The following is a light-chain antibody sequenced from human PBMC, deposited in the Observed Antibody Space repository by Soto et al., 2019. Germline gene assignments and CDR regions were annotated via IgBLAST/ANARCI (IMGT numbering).Light chain of an antibody. J-gene: IGKJ1*01. CDR1: QTISSW. V-gene: IGKV1-39*01. CDR2: AAS. CDR3: HQYYTTPWT. Sequence: MTQSPSTLSASVGDRVTITCRASQTISSWLDWYQQKPGKAPKLLIYAASTLQSGVPSRFSGSESGTDFTLTINSLQPEDFATYYCHQYYTTPWTFGQGTKV.